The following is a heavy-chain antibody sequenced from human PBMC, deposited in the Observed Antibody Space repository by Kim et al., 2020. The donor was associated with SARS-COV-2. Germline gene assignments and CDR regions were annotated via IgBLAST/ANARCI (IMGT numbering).Heavy chain of an antibody. CDR2: ISWNSGSI. V-gene: IGHV3-9*01. CDR1: GFTFGDYA. J-gene: IGHJ6*03. D-gene: IGHD2-2*01. CDR3: AKDTKTRSLDYYYMDV. Sequence: GGSLRLSCAASGFTFGDYAMHWVRQAPGKGLEWVSGISWNSGSIGYADSVKGRFTISRDNAKNSLYLQMNSLRAEDTALYYCAKDTKTRSLDYYYMDVWGKGTTVTVSS.